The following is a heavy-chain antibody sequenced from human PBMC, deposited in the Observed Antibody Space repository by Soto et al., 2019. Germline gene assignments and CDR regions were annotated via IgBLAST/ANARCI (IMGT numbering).Heavy chain of an antibody. CDR2: INPSGGST. CDR1: GYTFTSYY. D-gene: IGHD3-22*01. CDR3: ARGLIYDSSGYYFDY. Sequence: QVQLVQSGAEVKKPGASVKVSCKASGYTFTSYYMHWVRQAPGQGLEWMGIINPSGGSTRYAQKVKGRVTMTRATFTSTVYMELSSLRSDDTAVYYCARGLIYDSSGYYFDYWGQGTLVTVSS. J-gene: IGHJ4*02. V-gene: IGHV1-46*01.